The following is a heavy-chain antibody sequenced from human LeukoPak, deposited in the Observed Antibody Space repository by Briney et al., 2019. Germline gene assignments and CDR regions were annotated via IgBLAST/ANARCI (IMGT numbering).Heavy chain of an antibody. CDR2: ISYDGSNK. CDR1: GFTFSSYA. Sequence: GGSLRLSCAASGFTFSSYAMHWVRQAPGKGLEWVAVISYDGSNKYYADSVKGRFTISRDNSKNTLYLQMNSLRAEDTAVYYCARDNYDYVWGSYRGNWFDPWGQGTLVTVSS. CDR3: ARDNYDYVWGSYRGNWFDP. J-gene: IGHJ5*02. D-gene: IGHD3-16*02. V-gene: IGHV3-30*14.